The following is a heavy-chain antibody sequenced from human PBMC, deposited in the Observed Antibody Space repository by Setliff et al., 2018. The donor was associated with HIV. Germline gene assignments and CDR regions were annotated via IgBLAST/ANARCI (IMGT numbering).Heavy chain of an antibody. V-gene: IGHV3-30*02. D-gene: IGHD5-18*01. J-gene: IGHJ4*02. CDR3: AKDLGDGYNPLDY. Sequence: GGSLRLSCAASGFTFSSYGMHWVRQAPGKGLEWVAFIRYDGSNKYYADSVKGRFTISRDNSKNTLYLQMNSLRAEDTAVYYCAKDLGDGYNPLDYWGQGTLVTVSS. CDR1: GFTFSSYG. CDR2: IRYDGSNK.